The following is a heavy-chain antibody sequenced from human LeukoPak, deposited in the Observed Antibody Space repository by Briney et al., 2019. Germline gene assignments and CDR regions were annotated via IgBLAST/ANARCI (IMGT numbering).Heavy chain of an antibody. Sequence: PSETLSLTCAVYGGSFSGYHWSWIRQPPGKGLEWIGEINHSGSTNYNPSLKSRVTISVDTSKNQFSLKLSSVTAADTAVYYCARGGRGWNYVWWFDPWGQGTLVTVSS. CDR2: INHSGST. J-gene: IGHJ5*02. CDR3: ARGGRGWNYVWWFDP. D-gene: IGHD1-7*01. V-gene: IGHV4-34*01. CDR1: GGSFSGYH.